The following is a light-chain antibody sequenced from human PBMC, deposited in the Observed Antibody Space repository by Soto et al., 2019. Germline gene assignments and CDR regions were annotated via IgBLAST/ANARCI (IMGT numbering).Light chain of an antibody. CDR1: QSVSKS. Sequence: EIVLTQSPATLSLSPGERATLSCRASQSVSKSLAWYQQKPGQAPRLLIYTTSNRATGIPARFSGSGSRTDFTLTISSLEPEDFAVYYCQQGNNWPIFTCGPGTKVDIK. V-gene: IGKV3-11*01. CDR3: QQGNNWPIFT. CDR2: TTS. J-gene: IGKJ3*01.